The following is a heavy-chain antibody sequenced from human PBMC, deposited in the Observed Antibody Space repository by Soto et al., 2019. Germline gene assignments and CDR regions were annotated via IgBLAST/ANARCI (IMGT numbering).Heavy chain of an antibody. J-gene: IGHJ4*02. D-gene: IGHD3-10*01. V-gene: IGHV3-23*01. Sequence: EVQLLESGGGLVQPGGSLILSCAASGFTFNNYAMTWVRQAPGKGLEWVSAISGGGDTTSYADSVKGRFTVSRDGSKNTLYLQMRSLRAEDTALYYCAKGRGGSGSLTPRVDFWGQGTLVTVSS. CDR2: ISGGGDTT. CDR1: GFTFNNYA. CDR3: AKGRGGSGSLTPRVDF.